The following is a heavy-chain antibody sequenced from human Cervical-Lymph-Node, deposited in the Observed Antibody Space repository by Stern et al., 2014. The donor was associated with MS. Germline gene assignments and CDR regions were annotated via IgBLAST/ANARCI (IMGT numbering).Heavy chain of an antibody. CDR3: ARQTTAWASDV. J-gene: IGHJ4*02. CDR1: GFKFSIYW. CDR2: IYPGDSET. Sequence: VQLVQSGAELIRPGASLKISCKGSGFKFSIYWIAWVRQMPGKGLEWMGIIYPGDSETRYSPSFQAQVTMSADKSTSTAYLQWSSLNASDTAMYFCARQTTAWASDVWGQGTLVTVSS. V-gene: IGHV5-51*01. D-gene: IGHD1-14*01.